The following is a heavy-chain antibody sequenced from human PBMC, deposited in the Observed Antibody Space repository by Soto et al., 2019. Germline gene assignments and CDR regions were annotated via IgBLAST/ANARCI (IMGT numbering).Heavy chain of an antibody. V-gene: IGHV4-39*01. Sequence: SETLSLTCTVSGGSISSSSYYWGWIRQPPGKGLEWIGSIYYSGSTYYNPSLKSRVTISVDTSKNQFSLKLSSVTAADTAVYYCARHQDSSGLSYNWFDPWGQGTLVTVSS. J-gene: IGHJ5*02. CDR3: ARHQDSSGLSYNWFDP. D-gene: IGHD6-19*01. CDR2: IYYSGST. CDR1: GGSISSSSYY.